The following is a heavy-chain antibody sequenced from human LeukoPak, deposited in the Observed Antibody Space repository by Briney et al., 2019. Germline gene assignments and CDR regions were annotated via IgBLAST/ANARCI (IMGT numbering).Heavy chain of an antibody. V-gene: IGHV4-59*01. CDR2: IYYSGST. J-gene: IGHJ6*04. CDR3: ARGAQLKSYGMDV. CDR1: GGSISSYY. D-gene: IGHD3-10*01. Sequence: SETLSLTCTVSGGSISSYYWSWIRQPPGKGLEWIGYIYYSGSTNYSPSLKSRVTISVDTSKNQFSLKLSSVTAADTAVYYCARGAQLKSYGMDVWGKGTTVTVSS.